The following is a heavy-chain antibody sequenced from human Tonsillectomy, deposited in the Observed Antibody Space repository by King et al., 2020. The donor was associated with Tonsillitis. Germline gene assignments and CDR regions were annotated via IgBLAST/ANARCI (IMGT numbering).Heavy chain of an antibody. CDR1: GYTFTSYG. D-gene: IGHD3-10*01. CDR3: ARDLMVRGVIIQEAFDY. CDR2: SSAYNGNT. J-gene: IGHJ4*02. V-gene: IGHV1-18*01. Sequence: QLVQSGAEVKKPGASVKVSCTASGYTFTSYGFSWVRQAPGQGLEWMGWSSAYNGNTIFAQILQGRVTMTTDTSTSTAYMELRSLRSDDTAVYYCARDLMVRGVIIQEAFDYWGQGTLVTVSS.